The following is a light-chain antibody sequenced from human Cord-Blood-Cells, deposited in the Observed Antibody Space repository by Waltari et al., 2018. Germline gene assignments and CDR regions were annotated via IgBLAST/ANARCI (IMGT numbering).Light chain of an antibody. J-gene: IGLJ3*02. CDR2: EGS. CDR1: SSDVGSYNL. Sequence: QSALTQPASVSGSPGQSITISCTGTSSDVGSYNLVSWYQQHPGKAPKLMIYEGSKRPSGVSNRCSGSKSGNTASLTISGLPAEDEADYYCCSYAGSSTWVFGGGTKLTVL. CDR3: CSYAGSSTWV. V-gene: IGLV2-23*01.